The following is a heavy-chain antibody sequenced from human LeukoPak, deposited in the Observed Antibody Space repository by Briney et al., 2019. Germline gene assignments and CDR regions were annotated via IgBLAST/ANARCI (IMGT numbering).Heavy chain of an antibody. CDR2: IKQDGSEK. Sequence: GGSLRLSCAASGFTFSSYWMSWVRQAPGKGLEWVANIKQDGSEKYYVDSVKGRFTISRDNSKNTLYLQMNSLRAEDTAVYYCAKDRGEYCSGGSCSYYFDYWGQGTLVTVSS. V-gene: IGHV3-7*03. J-gene: IGHJ4*02. CDR3: AKDRGEYCSGGSCSYYFDY. D-gene: IGHD2-15*01. CDR1: GFTFSSYW.